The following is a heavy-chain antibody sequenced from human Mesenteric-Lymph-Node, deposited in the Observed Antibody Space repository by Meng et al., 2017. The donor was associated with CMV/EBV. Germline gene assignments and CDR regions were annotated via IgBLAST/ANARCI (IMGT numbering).Heavy chain of an antibody. Sequence: GESLKISCAASGFIFSTYWMTWVRQAPGKGLEWVANIKQDGTEKYYVDSVKGRFTISRDNAKNSLYLQMNSLRAEDTAVYYCARDPTYSPIYYYYGMDVWGQGTTVTVSS. CDR2: IKQDGTEK. D-gene: IGHD4-11*01. J-gene: IGHJ6*02. CDR3: ARDPTYSPIYYYYGMDV. V-gene: IGHV3-7*01. CDR1: GFIFSTYW.